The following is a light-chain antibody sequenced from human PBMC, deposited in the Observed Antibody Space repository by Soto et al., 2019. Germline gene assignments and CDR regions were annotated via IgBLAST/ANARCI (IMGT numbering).Light chain of an antibody. J-gene: IGKJ5*01. CDR2: DAS. CDR3: QQSYRTPYT. CDR1: QGISTY. V-gene: IGKV1-39*01. Sequence: DIQMTQSPSSLSASVGDRVTITCRASQGISTYLVWYQQRQGRAPKLLIYDASSLLSGVPSRFSGSGYGTDFTLTISSLQPEDFATYYCQQSYRTPYTFXQGTRMEIK.